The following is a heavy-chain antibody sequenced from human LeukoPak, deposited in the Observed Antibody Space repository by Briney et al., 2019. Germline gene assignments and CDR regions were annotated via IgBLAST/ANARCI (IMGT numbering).Heavy chain of an antibody. CDR3: AREWVYYYYMDV. J-gene: IGHJ6*03. CDR2: ISSSSSPI. Sequence: TGGSLRLSRAASGFNFHVYNMNWVRQAPGKGLEWVAHISSSSSPIYYADSVKGRFTISRDNAQKSLFLQMNSLRAEDTAVYYCAREWVYYYYMDVWGKGTTVTVSS. CDR1: GFNFHVYN. V-gene: IGHV3-48*04. D-gene: IGHD1-26*01.